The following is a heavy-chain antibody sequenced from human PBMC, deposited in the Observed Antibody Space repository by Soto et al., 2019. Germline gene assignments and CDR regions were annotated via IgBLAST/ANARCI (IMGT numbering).Heavy chain of an antibody. D-gene: IGHD6-19*01. J-gene: IGHJ6*02. Sequence: QVQLVQSGAEVKKPGSSVKVSCKASGGTFSSYAISWVRQAPGQGLEWMGGIIPIFGTANYAQKSQGRVTITADESTSTAYRELSSLRSEDTAVYYCARAYSSGWPPYYGMDVWGQGTTVTVSS. CDR1: GGTFSSYA. V-gene: IGHV1-69*01. CDR3: ARAYSSGWPPYYGMDV. CDR2: IIPIFGTA.